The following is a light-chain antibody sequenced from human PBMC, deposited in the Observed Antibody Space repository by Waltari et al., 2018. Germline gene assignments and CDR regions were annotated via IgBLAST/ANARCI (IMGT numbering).Light chain of an antibody. J-gene: IGLJ2*01. V-gene: IGLV3-19*01. CDR1: SLRTYY. CDR3: HSRDSSGDVV. Sequence: SSELTHDPAVSVALGQTVRITCQGDSLRTYYVSWFHQKPGQAPALVIYGKNNRPSGNPDRFSASSSGSTASLTIIGAQAEDEADYYCHSRDSSGDVVIGGGTKLTVV. CDR2: GKN.